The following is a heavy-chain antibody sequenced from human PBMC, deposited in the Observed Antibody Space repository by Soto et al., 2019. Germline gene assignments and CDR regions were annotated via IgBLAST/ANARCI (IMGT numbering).Heavy chain of an antibody. Sequence: ASETLSLTCTVSGGSISSSSYYWGWIRQPPGKGLEWIGSIYYSGNTYYNPSLKSRVTISVDTSKNQFSLKLSSVTAADTAVYYCASYYYDSSGYYYVPGVYWGQGTLVTVS. V-gene: IGHV4-39*01. D-gene: IGHD3-22*01. J-gene: IGHJ4*02. CDR1: GGSISSSSYY. CDR2: IYYSGNT. CDR3: ASYYYDSSGYYYVPGVY.